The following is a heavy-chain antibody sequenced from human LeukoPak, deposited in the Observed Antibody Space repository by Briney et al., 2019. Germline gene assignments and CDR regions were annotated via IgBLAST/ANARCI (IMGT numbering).Heavy chain of an antibody. CDR1: GFSFSTHG. J-gene: IGHJ4*02. V-gene: IGHV3-33*06. D-gene: IGHD2-21*01. CDR2: IWHDGRSI. CDR3: AKGFSTLWVNYFDD. Sequence: GGSLRLSCVASGFSFSTHGMHWVRRAPGKGLEWVAVIWHDGRSIYNEDSGKGRFTISRDTSENTVYLQMNSLRAEDTAVYYCAKGFSTLWVNYFDDWGQGTPVTVSS.